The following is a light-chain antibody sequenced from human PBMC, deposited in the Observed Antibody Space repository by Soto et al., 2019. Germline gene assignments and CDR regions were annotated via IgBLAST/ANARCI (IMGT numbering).Light chain of an antibody. J-gene: IGKJ1*01. Sequence: DIHLTQSPSTLSASVGDRFTITCRASESTSRWLAWYQQKPGKAPKLLIYTTSSLESGVPSRFSGSGSGTEFTLTISSLQPDDFATYYCQHYKDYSWTFGQGTKVEIK. CDR3: QHYKDYSWT. CDR1: ESTSRW. V-gene: IGKV1-5*03. CDR2: TTS.